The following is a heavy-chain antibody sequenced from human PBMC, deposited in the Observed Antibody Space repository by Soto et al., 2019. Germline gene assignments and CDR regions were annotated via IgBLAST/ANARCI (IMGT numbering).Heavy chain of an antibody. CDR1: GYTFTSYG. D-gene: IGHD1-26*01. CDR2: INPYNANT. J-gene: IGHJ4*02. V-gene: IGHV1-18*01. CDR3: AKGAGWEPEYSSDY. Sequence: QVQLVQSGAEVKKPGASVKVSCKASGYTFTSYGIIWVRQAPGQGLEWMGWINPYNANTKYAQKVQGRVNMTTDTSPSTAYMELTSMRSDDTAVYYCAKGAGWEPEYSSDYWGQGTLVTVSS.